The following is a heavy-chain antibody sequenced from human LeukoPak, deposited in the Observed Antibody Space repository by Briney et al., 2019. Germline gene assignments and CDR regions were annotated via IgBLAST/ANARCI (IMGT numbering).Heavy chain of an antibody. CDR1: GFTFSAYA. CDR2: ISSDGDST. CDR3: ASSPPTGTTWYFDL. V-gene: IGHV3-64*01. J-gene: IGHJ2*01. Sequence: GGSLRLSCAASGFTFSAYAMHWVRQAPGKGLEYVSGISSDGDSTYYGNSVKGRFTISRDNSRNTLYLQMGSLRPEDMAVYYCASSPPTGTTWYFDLWGRGTLVTVSS. D-gene: IGHD1-7*01.